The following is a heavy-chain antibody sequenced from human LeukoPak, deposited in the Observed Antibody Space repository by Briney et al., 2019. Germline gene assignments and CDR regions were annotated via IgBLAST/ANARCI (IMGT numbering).Heavy chain of an antibody. CDR2: ISGDSGDT. J-gene: IGHJ4*02. Sequence: GGSLRLSCAASGFTFSASYMTWVRQAPGKGLEWLSYISGDSGDTNYADSVKGRFTISRDNAKNSLYLQMNSLRAEDTAVYYCARDQYYFDYWGQGTLVTVSS. CDR1: GFTFSASY. V-gene: IGHV3-11*06. CDR3: ARDQYYFDY.